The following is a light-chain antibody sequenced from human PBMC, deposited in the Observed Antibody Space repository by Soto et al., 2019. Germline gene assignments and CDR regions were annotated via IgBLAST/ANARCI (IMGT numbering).Light chain of an antibody. CDR3: QQSYSTPT. J-gene: IGKJ1*01. V-gene: IGKV1-39*01. CDR1: QSISSY. CDR2: AAS. Sequence: DIQITQSPSSLSASVGDRVTITCRASQSISSYLNWYQQKPGKAPKLLIYAASSLQSGVPSRFSGSGSGTDFTLTINSLQPEDFATYYCQQSYSTPTFGQGTKVDIK.